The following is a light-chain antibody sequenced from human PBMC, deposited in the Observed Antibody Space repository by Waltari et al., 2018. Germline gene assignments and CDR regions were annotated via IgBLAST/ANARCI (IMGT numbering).Light chain of an antibody. CDR2: GAS. V-gene: IGKV3-15*01. J-gene: IGKJ2*01. Sequence: EILMTQSPPTLSVSPGERATLSCRASQSISRNLAWYQQKPGQAPWLLIYGASTRATGIPARFSGSGSGTEFTLTISSLQSEDFAVYYCQQYNNWRTFGQGTKLEIK. CDR3: QQYNNWRT. CDR1: QSISRN.